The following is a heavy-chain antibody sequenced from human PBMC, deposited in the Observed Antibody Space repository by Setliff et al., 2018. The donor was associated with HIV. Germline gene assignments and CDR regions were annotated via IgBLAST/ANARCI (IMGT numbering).Heavy chain of an antibody. CDR1: GGTFGIYG. CDR3: ARESACSSTSCPKVLDY. CDR2: TIPMFGTA. J-gene: IGHJ4*02. D-gene: IGHD2-2*01. Sequence: ASVKVSCQASGGTFGIYGISWGRQAPGQGLEWMGGTIPMFGTANYAQKFQGRVTITTDESTNTGYMELSSLRSEDTAVYYCARESACSSTSCPKVLDYWGQGTLVTVSS. V-gene: IGHV1-69*05.